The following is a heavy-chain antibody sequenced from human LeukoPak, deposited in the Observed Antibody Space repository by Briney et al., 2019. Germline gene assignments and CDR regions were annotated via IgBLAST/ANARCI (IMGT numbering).Heavy chain of an antibody. CDR2: IIPIFGTA. Sequence: ASVKVSCKASGGTFSSYAISWVRQAPGQGLEWMGGIIPIFGTANYAQKFQGRVTITTDESTSTAYMELSSLRSEDTAVYYCARHHCSSTSCPFDIWGQGTMVTVSS. CDR1: GGTFSSYA. J-gene: IGHJ3*02. CDR3: ARHHCSSTSCPFDI. V-gene: IGHV1-69*05. D-gene: IGHD2-2*01.